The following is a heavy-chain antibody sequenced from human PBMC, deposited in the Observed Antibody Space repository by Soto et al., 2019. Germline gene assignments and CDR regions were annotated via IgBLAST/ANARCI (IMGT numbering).Heavy chain of an antibody. D-gene: IGHD6-19*01. J-gene: IGHJ1*01. V-gene: IGHV3-66*01. CDR3: ARDRLSSGWPEYFQH. CDR2: IYSGGST. Sequence: EVQLVESGGGLVQPGGSLRLSCAASGFTVSSNYMSWVRQAPGKGLEWVSVIYSGGSTYYADSVKGRFTISRDNSKNTLYLQMNSLRAEDTAVYYCARDRLSSGWPEYFQHRGQGTLVTVSS. CDR1: GFTVSSNY.